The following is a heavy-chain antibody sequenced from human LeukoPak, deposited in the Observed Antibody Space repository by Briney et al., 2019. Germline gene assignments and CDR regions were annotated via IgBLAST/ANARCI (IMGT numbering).Heavy chain of an antibody. J-gene: IGHJ4*02. CDR1: GFTFSSYW. CDR2: IHQDGSEK. V-gene: IGHV3-7*01. CDR3: ARVEASGYDYGAFDS. D-gene: IGHD5-12*01. Sequence: GGSLRLSCAASGFTFSSYWMTWVRQAPGKGLEWVANIHQDGSEKYYVDSVKGRFSISRDNAKNSLYLQMNSLRAEDTAVYYCARVEASGYDYGAFDSWGQGTLVTVSS.